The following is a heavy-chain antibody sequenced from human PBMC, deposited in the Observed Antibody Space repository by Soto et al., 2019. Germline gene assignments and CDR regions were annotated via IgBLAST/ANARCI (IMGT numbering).Heavy chain of an antibody. CDR3: ARGYGWNFDY. CDR2: IYYSGST. D-gene: IGHD5-18*01. J-gene: IGHJ4*02. CDR1: GGSISSSSYY. Sequence: PSETLSLTCTVSGGSISSSSYYWGWIRQPPGKGLEWIGSIYYSGSTYYNPSLKSRVTISVDTSKNQFSLKLSSVTAADTAVYYCARGYGWNFDYWGQGTLVTVSS. V-gene: IGHV4-39*01.